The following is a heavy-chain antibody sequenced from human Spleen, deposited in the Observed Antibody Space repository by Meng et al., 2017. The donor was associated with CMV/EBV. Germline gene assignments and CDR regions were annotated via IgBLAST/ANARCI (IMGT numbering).Heavy chain of an antibody. CDR2: ISGSGGDT. V-gene: IGHV3-23*01. CDR1: AFTFSQYA. D-gene: IGHD3-10*01. Sequence: GGSLRLSCAASAFTFSQYAMSWVRQAPGKGLEWVSAISGSGGDTYYADSVKGRVTISRDNSRNTLFLQMNSLRAEDTAVYYCAKDHYGPSSLYYFDYWGQGTLVTVSS. CDR3: AKDHYGPSSLYYFDY. J-gene: IGHJ4*02.